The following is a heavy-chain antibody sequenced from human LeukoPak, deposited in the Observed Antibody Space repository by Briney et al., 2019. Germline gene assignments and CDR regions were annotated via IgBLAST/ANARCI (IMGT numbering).Heavy chain of an antibody. V-gene: IGHV3-7*01. CDR1: GFTFSNYW. J-gene: IGHJ4*02. D-gene: IGHD6-13*01. Sequence: GESLKISCAASGFTFSNYWMSWVRQAPGKGLEWVANIKQDGSEKYYLDSVKGRFTISRDNAKNSLYLQMNSLRGEDTAVYYCARDRRYTSSWYLGYWGQGTLVTVSS. CDR2: IKQDGSEK. CDR3: ARDRRYTSSWYLGY.